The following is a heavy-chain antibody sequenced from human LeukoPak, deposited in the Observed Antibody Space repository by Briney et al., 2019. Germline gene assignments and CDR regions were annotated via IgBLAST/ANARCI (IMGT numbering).Heavy chain of an antibody. CDR1: GGSISSYY. CDR2: IYYSGST. D-gene: IGHD6-19*01. V-gene: IGHV4-59*01. J-gene: IGHJ4*02. Sequence: PSETLSLTCTVSGGSISSYYWSWIRQPPGKGLEWIGYIYYSGSTNYNPSLKSRVTISVDTSKNQFSLKLSSVTAADTAVYYCARDRSGWPNEFDYWGQGTLVTVSS. CDR3: ARDRSGWPNEFDY.